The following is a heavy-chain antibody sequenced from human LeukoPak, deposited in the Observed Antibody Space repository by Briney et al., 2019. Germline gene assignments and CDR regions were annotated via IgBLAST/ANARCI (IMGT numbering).Heavy chain of an antibody. Sequence: ASVKVSCKASGYTFTGYYMHWVRQATGQGLEWMGWINPNSGGTNYAQKFQGRVTMTRDTSISTAYMELSRLRSDDTAVYYCARGDGIAAAVGYFDYWGQGTLVTVSS. J-gene: IGHJ4*02. CDR2: INPNSGGT. V-gene: IGHV1-2*02. CDR1: GYTFTGYY. D-gene: IGHD6-13*01. CDR3: ARGDGIAAAVGYFDY.